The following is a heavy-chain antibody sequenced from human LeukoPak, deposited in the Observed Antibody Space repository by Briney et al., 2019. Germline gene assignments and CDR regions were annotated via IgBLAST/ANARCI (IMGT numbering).Heavy chain of an antibody. CDR1: GGTFSSYA. Sequence: ASVKVSCKASGGTFSSYAISWVRQAPGQGLEWMGGIIPIFGTANYAQKFQGRVTITADESTSTAYMELSSLRSEDTAVYYCARAIAAAGRWPFDYWGQGTLVTVSS. V-gene: IGHV1-69*13. CDR2: IIPIFGTA. CDR3: ARAIAAAGRWPFDY. D-gene: IGHD6-13*01. J-gene: IGHJ4*02.